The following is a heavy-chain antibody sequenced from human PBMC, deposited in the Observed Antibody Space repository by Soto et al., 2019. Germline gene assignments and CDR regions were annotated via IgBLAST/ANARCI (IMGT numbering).Heavy chain of an antibody. V-gene: IGHV4-59*08. CDR3: ARPPQLPYFQQGPDY. D-gene: IGHD3-9*01. CDR2: IFSTGTT. CDR1: GGSINNYY. Sequence: SETLSLTCTFSGGSINNYYWSWIRQPPGKGLEWIAYIFSTGTTSYNPSLKSRVSASVDTSKNQVYLHLNSMTAADTAVYYCARPPQLPYFQQGPDYCGKGTLVTVSS. J-gene: IGHJ4*02.